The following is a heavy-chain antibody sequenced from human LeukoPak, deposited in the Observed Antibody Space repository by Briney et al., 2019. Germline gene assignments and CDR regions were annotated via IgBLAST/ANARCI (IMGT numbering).Heavy chain of an antibody. J-gene: IGHJ5*02. D-gene: IGHD4-17*01. CDR3: ARALLRPWFDP. V-gene: IGHV4-59*01. Sequence: SETLSLTCAVYGGSFSGYYWSWIRQPPGEGLEWIGYIYYSGSTNYNPSLKSRVTISVDTSKNQFSLKLSSVTAADTAVYYCARALLRPWFDPWGQGTLVTVSS. CDR1: GGSFSGYY. CDR2: IYYSGST.